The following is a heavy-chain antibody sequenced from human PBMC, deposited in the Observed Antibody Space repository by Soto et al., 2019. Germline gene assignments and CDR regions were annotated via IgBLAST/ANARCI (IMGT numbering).Heavy chain of an antibody. Sequence: SVEVSCKASGRTFSGYAISCVRQAPGQGLEWMGGIIPIFGTANYAQKFQGRVTITADESTSTAYMELSSLRSEDTAVYYCARDRSGSYYGFDYWGQGTLVTVSS. V-gene: IGHV1-69*13. CDR2: IIPIFGTA. CDR3: ARDRSGSYYGFDY. D-gene: IGHD1-26*01. CDR1: GRTFSGYA. J-gene: IGHJ4*02.